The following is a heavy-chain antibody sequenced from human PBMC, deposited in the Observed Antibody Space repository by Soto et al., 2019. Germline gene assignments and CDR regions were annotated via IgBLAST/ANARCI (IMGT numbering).Heavy chain of an antibody. J-gene: IGHJ6*03. CDR3: AKPPPSKSTVTPRYYYYYMDV. V-gene: IGHV3-23*01. D-gene: IGHD4-4*01. Sequence: GGSLRLSCAASGFTFSSYAMSWVRQAPGKGLEWVSAISGSGGSTYYADSVKGRFTISRDNSKNTLYLQMNSLRAEDTAVYYCAKPPPSKSTVTPRYYYYYMDVWGKGTTVTVSS. CDR2: ISGSGGST. CDR1: GFTFSSYA.